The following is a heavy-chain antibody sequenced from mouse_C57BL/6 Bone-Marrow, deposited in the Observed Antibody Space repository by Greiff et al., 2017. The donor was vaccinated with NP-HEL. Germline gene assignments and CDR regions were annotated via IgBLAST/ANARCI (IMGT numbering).Heavy chain of an antibody. CDR1: GYTFTNYW. CDR3: ARLGLPPLYFDY. CDR2: IYPGGGYT. V-gene: IGHV1-63*01. Sequence: QVQRVESGAELVRPGTSVKMSCKASGYTFTNYWIGWAKQRPGHGLEWIGDIYPGGGYTNYNEKFKGKATLTADKSSSTAYMQFSSLTSEDSAIYYCARLGLPPLYFDYWGQGTTLTVSS. D-gene: IGHD2-2*01. J-gene: IGHJ2*01.